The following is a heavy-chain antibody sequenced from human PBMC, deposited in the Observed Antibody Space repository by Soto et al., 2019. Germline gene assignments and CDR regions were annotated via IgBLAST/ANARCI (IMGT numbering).Heavy chain of an antibody. CDR2: IYYSGST. CDR1: GGSISSSSYY. CDR3: ARHRQYYDTSGYQQRYFDY. J-gene: IGHJ4*02. V-gene: IGHV4-39*01. D-gene: IGHD3-22*01. Sequence: SETLSITCTVSGGSISSSSYYWGWIRQPPGKGLEWIGSIYYSGSTYYDPSLKSRVTISVDTSKNQFFLKLRSVTAADTAVYYCARHRQYYDTSGYQQRYFDYWGQGTQVTVSS.